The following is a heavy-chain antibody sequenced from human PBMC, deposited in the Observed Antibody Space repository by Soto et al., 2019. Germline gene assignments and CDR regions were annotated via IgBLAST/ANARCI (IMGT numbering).Heavy chain of an antibody. D-gene: IGHD3-10*01. J-gene: IGHJ5*02. Sequence: SETLSLTCTFPGGSISSGDYYWSWIRQPPGKGLEWIGYIYYSGSTYYNPSLKSRVTISVDTSKNQFSLKLSSLTAADTAVYYCARLLFSAGSWSDPWGQGTLVTVSS. V-gene: IGHV4-30-4*02. CDR3: ARLLFSAGSWSDP. CDR2: IYYSGST. CDR1: GGSISSGDYY.